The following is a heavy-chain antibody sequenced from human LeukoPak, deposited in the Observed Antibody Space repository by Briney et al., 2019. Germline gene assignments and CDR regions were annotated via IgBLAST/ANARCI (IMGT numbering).Heavy chain of an antibody. V-gene: IGHV1-18*04. D-gene: IGHD2-2*01. CDR3: ARVPPSAHQLLSSDY. J-gene: IGHJ4*02. CDR1: GYTFTNYG. Sequence: GASVKVSCKASGYTFTNYGISWVRQAPGQGLEWMAWISANNGETRYAQNLQGRLTMTTDTSTSTAYTELRSLRPDDTAVYYCARVPPSAHQLLSSDYWGQGTQVTVSS. CDR2: ISANNGET.